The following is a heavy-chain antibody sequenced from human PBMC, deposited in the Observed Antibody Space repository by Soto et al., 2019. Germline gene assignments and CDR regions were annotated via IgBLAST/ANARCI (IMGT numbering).Heavy chain of an antibody. D-gene: IGHD1-26*01. CDR3: ARIVGRCWFDH. CDR2: IYYSGST. Sequence: SETRSLACTVSSRSTSRYYWSCIRPPPGKGLGWIGYIYYSGSTNYNPPLKSRVTISVDTSKNQFALKRMSVTAADTAVYYCARIVGRCWFDHWGPGTLVTVSS. V-gene: IGHV4-59*01. CDR1: SRSTSRYY. J-gene: IGHJ5*02.